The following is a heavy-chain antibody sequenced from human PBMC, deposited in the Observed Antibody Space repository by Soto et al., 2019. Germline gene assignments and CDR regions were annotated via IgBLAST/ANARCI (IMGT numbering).Heavy chain of an antibody. CDR2: IYYSGST. CDR1: GGSISSGGYY. D-gene: IGHD3-22*01. CDR3: ARRHYYDSIGYYLSWFDP. Sequence: PSETLSLTCTVSGGSISSGGYYWSWIRQHPGKGLEWIGYIYYSGSTYYNPSLKSRVTISVDTSKNQFSLKLSSVTAADTAVYYCARRHYYDSIGYYLSWFDPWGQGALVTVSS. J-gene: IGHJ5*02. V-gene: IGHV4-31*03.